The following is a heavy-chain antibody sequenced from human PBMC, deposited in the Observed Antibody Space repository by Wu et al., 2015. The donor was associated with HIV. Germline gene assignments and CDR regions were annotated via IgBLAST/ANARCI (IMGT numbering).Heavy chain of an antibody. J-gene: IGHJ5*02. CDR2: VDPEDGET. Sequence: EVQLVQSGAEVKKPGATVKISCKVSGYTFTDYYMHWVQQAPGKGLEWMGLVDPEDGETIYAEKFQGRVTITADTSTDTAYMELSSLRSEDTAVYYCATDWGAAAGIRGKGYWFGPWGQGTLVTVSS. D-gene: IGHD6-13*01. CDR3: ATDWGAAAGIRGKGYWFGP. V-gene: IGHV1-69-2*01. CDR1: GYTFTDYY.